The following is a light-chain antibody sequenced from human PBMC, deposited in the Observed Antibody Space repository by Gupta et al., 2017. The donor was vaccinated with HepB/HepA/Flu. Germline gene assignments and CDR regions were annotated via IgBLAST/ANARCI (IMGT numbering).Light chain of an antibody. CDR3: QVWDSSSDHYV. J-gene: IGLJ1*01. CDR1: NSGSKS. V-gene: IGLV3-21*04. Sequence: SYVLTQSPSVSVAPGKTARITCGGNNSGSKSVHWYQQKPGQAPVLVIYYDSDRPSGIPERFSGSNSGNTATLTISRVEAGDEADYYWQVWDSSSDHYVFGTGTKVTVL. CDR2: YDS.